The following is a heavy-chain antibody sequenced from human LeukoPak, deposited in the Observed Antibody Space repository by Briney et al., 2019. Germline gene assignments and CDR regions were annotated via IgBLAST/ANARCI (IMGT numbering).Heavy chain of an antibody. J-gene: IGHJ3*02. Sequence: PGGSPRLSCAASGFTFSNAWMSWVRQAPGKGLEWVGRIKSKTDGGTTDYAAPVKGRFTISRDDSKNTLYLQMNSLKTEDTAVYYCTTDYYGSGSYPDAFDIWGRGTMVTVSS. CDR1: GFTFSNAW. D-gene: IGHD3-10*01. V-gene: IGHV3-15*01. CDR2: IKSKTDGGTT. CDR3: TTDYYGSGSYPDAFDI.